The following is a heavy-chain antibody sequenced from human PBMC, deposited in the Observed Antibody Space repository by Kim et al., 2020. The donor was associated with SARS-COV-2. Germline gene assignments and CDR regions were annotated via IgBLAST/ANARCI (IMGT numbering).Heavy chain of an antibody. CDR2: ISAYNGNT. Sequence: ASVKVSCKASGYTFTSYGISWVRQAPGQGLEWMGWISAYNGNTNYAQKLQGRVTMTTDTSTSTAYMELRSLRSDDTAVYYCARSQYNWNYNAFDIWGQGTMVTVSS. CDR1: GYTFTSYG. CDR3: ARSQYNWNYNAFDI. D-gene: IGHD1-7*01. V-gene: IGHV1-18*01. J-gene: IGHJ3*02.